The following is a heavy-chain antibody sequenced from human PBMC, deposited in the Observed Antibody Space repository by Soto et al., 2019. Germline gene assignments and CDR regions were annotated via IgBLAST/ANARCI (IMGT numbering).Heavy chain of an antibody. CDR3: ATDSKYYDFWSGYYTDYNWFDP. CDR1: GGSISSYY. CDR2: IYYSGST. J-gene: IGHJ5*02. D-gene: IGHD3-3*01. V-gene: IGHV4-59*01. Sequence: SETLSLTCTVSGGSISSYYWSWIRQPPGKGLEWIGYIYYSGSTNYNPSLKSRVTISVDTSKNQFSLKLSSVTAADTAVYYCATDSKYYDFWSGYYTDYNWFDPWGQGTLVTVSS.